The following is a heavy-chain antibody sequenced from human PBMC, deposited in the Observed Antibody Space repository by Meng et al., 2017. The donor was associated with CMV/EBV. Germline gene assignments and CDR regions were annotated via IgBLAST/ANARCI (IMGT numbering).Heavy chain of an antibody. Sequence: GESLKISCAASGFTFSNAWMSWVRQAPGKGLEWVGRIKSKTDGGTTDYAAPVKGRFTISRDDSKNTLYLQMNSLKTEDTAVYYCTTRTGKGGLAGYYGMDVWGQGTTVTVSS. J-gene: IGHJ6*02. V-gene: IGHV3-15*01. CDR2: IKSKTDGGTT. CDR3: TTRTGKGGLAGYYGMDV. CDR1: GFTFSNAW. D-gene: IGHD1-1*01.